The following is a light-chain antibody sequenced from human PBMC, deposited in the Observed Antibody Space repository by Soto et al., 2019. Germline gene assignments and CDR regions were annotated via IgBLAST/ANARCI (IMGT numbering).Light chain of an antibody. J-gene: IGKJ2*01. V-gene: IGKV3-20*01. Sequence: ETVLTQSPGTVSLSPGERATLSCRTSQSVNSNYLAWYQQKPGQAPRLLIYGVFNRATGIPDRFSGSGSGTDFTLTISVLKPEDSAVYYCQHYDGSPRTFVQGTKLEIK. CDR3: QHYDGSPRT. CDR2: GVF. CDR1: QSVNSNY.